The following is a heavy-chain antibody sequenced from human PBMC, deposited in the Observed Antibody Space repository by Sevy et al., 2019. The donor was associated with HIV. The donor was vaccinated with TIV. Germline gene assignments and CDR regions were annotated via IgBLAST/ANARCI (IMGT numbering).Heavy chain of an antibody. V-gene: IGHV3-23*01. CDR3: AKALDPALESMLAEIPRTLKGFDV. Sequence: GGSLRLSCAASGFTFNTHAMNWVRQAPGKGLEWVSTISGPGYKTYYADSVRGRFTISRDNSQNTVHLQMNSLRADDTAVYYCAKALDPALESMLAEIPRTLKGFDVWGQGTMVTVSS. D-gene: IGHD2-8*01. J-gene: IGHJ3*01. CDR1: GFTFNTHA. CDR2: ISGPGYKT.